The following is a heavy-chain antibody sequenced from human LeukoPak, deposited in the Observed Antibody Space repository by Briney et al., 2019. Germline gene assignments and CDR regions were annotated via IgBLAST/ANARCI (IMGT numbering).Heavy chain of an antibody. CDR3: ALNPDYYGSGSFDY. Sequence: GGSLRLSSATSGFTSSGYWMSWVRQAPGKGLEWVADIKEDGSEKYYVDSVKGRFTISRDNVKNSLYLQMNSLRAEDTAVYYCALNPDYYGSGSFDYWGQGTLVTVSS. J-gene: IGHJ4*02. V-gene: IGHV3-7*01. D-gene: IGHD3-10*01. CDR2: IKEDGSEK. CDR1: GFTSSGYW.